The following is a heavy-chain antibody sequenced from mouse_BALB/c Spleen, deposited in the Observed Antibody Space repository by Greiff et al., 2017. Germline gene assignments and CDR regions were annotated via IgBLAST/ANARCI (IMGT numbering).Heavy chain of an antibody. CDR1: GFTFSDYY. D-gene: IGHD2-2*01. V-gene: IGHV5-4*02. CDR2: ISDGGSYT. CDR3: ARGGDYGYDWFAY. Sequence: EVQLVESGGGLVKPGGSLKLSCAASGFTFSDYYMYWVRQTPEKRLEWVATISDGGSYTYYPDSVKGRFTISRDNAKNNLYLQMSSLKSEDTAMYYCARGGDYGYDWFAYWGQGTTLTVSS. J-gene: IGHJ2*01.